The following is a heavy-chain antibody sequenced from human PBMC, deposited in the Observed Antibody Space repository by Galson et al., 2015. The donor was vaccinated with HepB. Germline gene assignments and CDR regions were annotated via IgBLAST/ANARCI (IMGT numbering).Heavy chain of an antibody. CDR1: GFTFSNYA. D-gene: IGHD3-16*01. V-gene: IGHV3-23*01. J-gene: IGHJ6*02. Sequence: SLRLSCAASGFTFSNYAMTGVRQAPGKGLERVASISAGGDTTYYADSGKGRFTISRDNAKKMLSLRTNSLRAEDPAVYYCAKGDVWGSAARNYGMDVWGQGTTVTVSS. CDR2: ISAGGDTT. CDR3: AKGDVWGSAARNYGMDV.